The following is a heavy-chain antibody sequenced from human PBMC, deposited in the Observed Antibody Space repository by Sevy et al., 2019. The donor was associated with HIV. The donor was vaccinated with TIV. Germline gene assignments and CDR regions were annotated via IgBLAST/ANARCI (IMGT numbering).Heavy chain of an antibody. Sequence: GGSLRLSCAASGFTFSSYAMHWVRQAPGKGLEWVAVISYDGSNKYYADSAKDRFTITRDNSNNTLSLQMNSLRAEDTAVYYCAIDATRTRTINWNLPGYWGQGTLVTVSS. CDR3: AIDATRTRTINWNLPGY. CDR1: GFTFSSYA. CDR2: ISYDGSNK. V-gene: IGHV3-30-3*01. D-gene: IGHD1-20*01. J-gene: IGHJ4*02.